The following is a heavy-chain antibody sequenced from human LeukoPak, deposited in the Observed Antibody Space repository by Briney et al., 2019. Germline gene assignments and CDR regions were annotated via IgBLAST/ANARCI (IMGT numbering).Heavy chain of an antibody. CDR3: ARTMVVAATQDY. D-gene: IGHD2-15*01. J-gene: IGHJ4*02. CDR2: IYYSGST. V-gene: IGHV4-59*08. CDR1: GGSISSYY. Sequence: SETLSLTCTVSGGSISSYYWNWIRHPPGKGLEWIGYIYYSGSTNYNPSLKSRVTMSVDTSKNQFSLKLSSVTAADTAVYYCARTMVVAATQDYWGQGTLVTVSS.